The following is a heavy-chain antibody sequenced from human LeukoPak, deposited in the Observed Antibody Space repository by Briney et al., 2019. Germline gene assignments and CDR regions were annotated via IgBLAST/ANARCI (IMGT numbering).Heavy chain of an antibody. Sequence: ASVKVSCKASGYTFTSYYLHWVGQAPGQGLEWMGIINPSAGSTSYAQKFQGRVTMTRDTSTSTVYMELSSLRSEDTAVYYCARKGDIAVAGLVLDHWGQGTLVTVSS. CDR1: GYTFTSYY. CDR2: INPSAGST. CDR3: ARKGDIAVAGLVLDH. D-gene: IGHD6-19*01. J-gene: IGHJ4*02. V-gene: IGHV1-46*01.